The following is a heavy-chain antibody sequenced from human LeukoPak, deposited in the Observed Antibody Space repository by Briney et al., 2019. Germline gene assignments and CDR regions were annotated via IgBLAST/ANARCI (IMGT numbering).Heavy chain of an antibody. CDR2: INHSGST. Sequence: PSETLSLTCAVYGGSFSGYYWSWIRQPPGKGLEWIGEINHSGSTNYNPSLKSRVTMSVDTSKNQFSLKLSSVTAADTAVYYCARERFEALWFGELFNYYYYMDVWGKGTTVTISS. CDR1: GGSFSGYY. D-gene: IGHD3-10*01. CDR3: ARERFEALWFGELFNYYYYMDV. V-gene: IGHV4-34*01. J-gene: IGHJ6*03.